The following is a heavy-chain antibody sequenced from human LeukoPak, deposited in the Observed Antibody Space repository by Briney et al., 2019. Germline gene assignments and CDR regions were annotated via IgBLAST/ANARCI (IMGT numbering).Heavy chain of an antibody. CDR1: GYTFTGYF. Sequence: ASVKVSCKASGYTFTGYFMHWVRQAPGQGLEWMGWINPNSGGTNYAQKFQGRVTMTRDTSISTAYMELSRLRSDDTAVYYCARLASLYDSSGYYWGDYWGQGTLVTVSS. V-gene: IGHV1-2*02. CDR2: INPNSGGT. J-gene: IGHJ4*02. CDR3: ARLASLYDSSGYYWGDY. D-gene: IGHD3-22*01.